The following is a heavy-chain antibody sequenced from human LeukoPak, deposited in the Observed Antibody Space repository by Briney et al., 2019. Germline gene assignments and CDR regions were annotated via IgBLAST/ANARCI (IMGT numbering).Heavy chain of an antibody. V-gene: IGHV1-2*04. CDR3: ARLSGSGWTPFDY. Sequence: ASVKVSCKASGYTFTGYYMHWVRQAPGQGLEWKGWINPNSGGTNYAQKFQGWVTMTRDTSISTAYMELSRLRSDDTAVYYCARLSGSGWTPFDYWGQGTLVTVSS. J-gene: IGHJ4*02. D-gene: IGHD6-19*01. CDR1: GYTFTGYY. CDR2: INPNSGGT.